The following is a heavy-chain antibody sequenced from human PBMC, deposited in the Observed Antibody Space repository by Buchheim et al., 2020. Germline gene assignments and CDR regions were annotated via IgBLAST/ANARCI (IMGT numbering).Heavy chain of an antibody. CDR2: ISYDGSNK. Sequence: QVQLVESGGGVVQPGRSLRLSCAASGFTLSSYGMHWVRQAPGKGLEWVAVISYDGSNKYYADSVKGRFTISRDNSKNTLYMQMNSLRAEDTAVYYCACGSYSYFDYWGQGTL. D-gene: IGHD1-26*01. CDR3: ACGSYSYFDY. V-gene: IGHV3-30*03. J-gene: IGHJ4*02. CDR1: GFTLSSYG.